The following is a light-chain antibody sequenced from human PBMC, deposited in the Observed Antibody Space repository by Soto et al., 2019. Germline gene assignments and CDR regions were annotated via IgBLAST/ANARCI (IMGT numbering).Light chain of an antibody. CDR3: QYYDSSLSGVV. CDR2: GNS. Sequence: QSVLTQPPSVSGAPGQRVTISCTGSSSNIGAGYDVHWYQQLPGKAPKLLIYGNSNRPSGVPDRYSGSKSGTSAYLAITGLQAEDEADYYCQYYDSSLSGVVFGGGTKLTVL. V-gene: IGLV1-40*01. CDR1: SSNIGAGYD. J-gene: IGLJ2*01.